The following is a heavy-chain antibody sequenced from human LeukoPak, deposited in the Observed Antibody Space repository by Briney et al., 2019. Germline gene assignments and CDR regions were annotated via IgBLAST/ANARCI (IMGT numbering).Heavy chain of an antibody. CDR2: IKPDGTKE. J-gene: IGHJ4*01. CDR1: GFTFSTYW. Sequence: GGSLRLSCATSGFTFSTYWMTWVRQAPGKGLERVANIKPDGTKESYADFVEGRFTISRDNAKNSLYLQMRSLRAEDTAVYYCANSPMILDGHYWGHGTLVTVSS. V-gene: IGHV3-7*01. CDR3: ANSPMILDGHY. D-gene: IGHD3-22*01.